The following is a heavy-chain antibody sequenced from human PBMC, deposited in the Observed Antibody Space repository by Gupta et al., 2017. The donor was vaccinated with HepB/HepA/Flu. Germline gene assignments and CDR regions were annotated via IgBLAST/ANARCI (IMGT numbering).Heavy chain of an antibody. V-gene: IGHV3-21*01. Sequence: EVQLVESGGGLVKPGGSLRLSCAASGFTFSSYSMNWVRQAPGKGLEWVSSISSRSSYIYYADSVKGRVTISRDNAKNSLYLQMNSLRAEDTAVYYCARELRRPSGASDYWGQGTLVTVSS. J-gene: IGHJ4*02. CDR2: ISSRSSYI. CDR3: ARELRRPSGASDY. CDR1: GFTFSSYS.